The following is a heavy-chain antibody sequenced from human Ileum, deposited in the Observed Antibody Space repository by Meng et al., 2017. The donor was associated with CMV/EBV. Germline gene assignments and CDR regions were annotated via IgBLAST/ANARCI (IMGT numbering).Heavy chain of an antibody. J-gene: IGHJ4*02. CDR1: GFTFNTYV. CDR2: ISHDGGIK. CDR3: VTERYGYPFDY. Sequence: GGSLRLSCAASGFTFNTYVLHWVRQAPGKGLEWVAVISHDGGIKYYADSVKGRFTVSRDNSENTLFLQMNSLRVEDTAVYYCVTERYGYPFDYWGQGTLGTVSS. V-gene: IGHV3-30*04. D-gene: IGHD5-24*01.